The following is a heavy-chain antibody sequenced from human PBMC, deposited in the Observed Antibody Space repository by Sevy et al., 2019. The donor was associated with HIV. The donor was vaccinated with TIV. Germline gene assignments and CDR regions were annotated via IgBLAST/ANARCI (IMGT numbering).Heavy chain of an antibody. CDR1: GFTLRTYA. Sequence: GGSLRLSCVASGFTLRTYAMNWVRQAPGKGLKWVSTIFKSGDVTYYADSVKGRFTIARANTKNTVYLHMNSLRAEDTALYFCAGARYDSSGSFDAFDIWGQGTMVTVSS. CDR3: AGARYDSSGSFDAFDI. V-gene: IGHV3-23*01. D-gene: IGHD3-22*01. CDR2: IFKSGDVT. J-gene: IGHJ3*02.